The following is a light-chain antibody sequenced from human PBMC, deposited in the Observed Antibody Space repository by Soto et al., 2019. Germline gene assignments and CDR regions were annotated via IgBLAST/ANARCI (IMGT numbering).Light chain of an antibody. CDR1: QSVNSNY. CDR3: QQYSSSPPEFT. Sequence: EIVLTQSPGTLSVSPGERVTLSCRASQSVNSNYLAWYQQRPGQAPRLLIFGASYRATGIPDRFSGSGSGTDFTLTISRLEPEDFACYYCQQYSSSPPEFTFGPGTRVDSK. CDR2: GAS. V-gene: IGKV3-20*01. J-gene: IGKJ3*01.